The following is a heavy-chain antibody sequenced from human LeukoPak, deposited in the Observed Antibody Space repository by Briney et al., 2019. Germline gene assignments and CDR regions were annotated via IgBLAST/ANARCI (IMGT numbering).Heavy chain of an antibody. CDR1: GGTFSSYA. CDR2: IIPIFGTA. Sequence: GASVKVSCKASGGTFSSYAISWVRQAPGQGLEWMGGIIPIFGTANYAQKFQGRVTMTEDTSTDTAYMELSSLRSEDTAVYYCATVNYYDSSGYYVPYFDYWGQGTLVTVSS. D-gene: IGHD3-22*01. V-gene: IGHV1-69*06. J-gene: IGHJ4*02. CDR3: ATVNYYDSSGYYVPYFDY.